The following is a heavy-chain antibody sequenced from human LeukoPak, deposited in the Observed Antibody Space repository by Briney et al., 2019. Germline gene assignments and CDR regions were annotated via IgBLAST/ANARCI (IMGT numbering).Heavy chain of an antibody. CDR2: MNPNSGNT. J-gene: IGHJ4*02. Sequence: ASVKVPCKASGYTFTSYDINWVRQATGQGLEWMGWMNPNSGNTGYAQKFQGRVTMTRNTSISTAYMELSSLRSEDTAVYYCARGWDYYDSSGYYYIPAYYWGQGTLVTVSS. D-gene: IGHD3-22*01. CDR1: GYTFTSYD. CDR3: ARGWDYYDSSGYYYIPAYY. V-gene: IGHV1-8*01.